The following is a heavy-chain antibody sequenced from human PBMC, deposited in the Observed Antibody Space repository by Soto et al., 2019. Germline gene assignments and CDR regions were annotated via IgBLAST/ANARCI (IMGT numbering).Heavy chain of an antibody. J-gene: IGHJ6*02. Sequence: QVQLQESGPGLVKPSQTLSLTCTVSGGSISSGGYYWSWIRQHPGKGLEWIGYIYYSGSTYYNPSRKRRVTISVDTSKNQFSLKLSSVTAADTAVYYCARDGRRGYPYGMDVWGQGTTVTVSS. CDR1: GGSISSGGYY. CDR2: IYYSGST. V-gene: IGHV4-31*03. D-gene: IGHD3-10*01. CDR3: ARDGRRGYPYGMDV.